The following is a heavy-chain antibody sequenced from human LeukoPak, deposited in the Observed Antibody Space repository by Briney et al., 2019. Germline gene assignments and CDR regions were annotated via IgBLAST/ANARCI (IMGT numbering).Heavy chain of an antibody. J-gene: IGHJ4*02. Sequence: GGSLRLSCAASGFTVSSTYMSWVRQAPGKGLEWVSVIYSGGSTYYADSVKGRFTISRDNSKNTLYLQMNSLRAEDTAVYYCASAELRFPDYWGQDTLVSVPS. CDR2: IYSGGST. CDR1: GFTVSSTY. CDR3: ASAELRFPDY. D-gene: IGHD3-3*01. V-gene: IGHV3-66*01.